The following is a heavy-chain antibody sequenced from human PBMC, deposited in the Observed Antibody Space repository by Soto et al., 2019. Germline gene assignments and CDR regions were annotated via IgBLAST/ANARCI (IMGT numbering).Heavy chain of an antibody. D-gene: IGHD3-10*01. CDR1: GYTFTGYY. J-gene: IGHJ3*02. CDR2: INPNSGGT. Sequence: GASVKVSCKASGYTFTGYYMHWVRQAPGQGLEWMEWINPNSGGTNYAQKFQGWVTMTRDTSISTAYMELSRLRSDDTAVYYCARGITMVRGVLLDAFDIWGQGTMVTVSS. CDR3: ARGITMVRGVLLDAFDI. V-gene: IGHV1-2*04.